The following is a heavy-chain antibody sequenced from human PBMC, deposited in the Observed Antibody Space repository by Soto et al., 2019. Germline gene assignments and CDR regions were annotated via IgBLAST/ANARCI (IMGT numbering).Heavy chain of an antibody. J-gene: IGHJ6*02. CDR2: IYHSGST. CDR1: GGSTSRRNW. CDR3: ARQSEYYYASGRAAPLYGMDV. D-gene: IGHD3-10*01. V-gene: IGHV4-4*02. Sequence: SETLSLTWAVSGGSTSRRNWWSWVRQLQKKGLEWIGEIYHSGSTNYNPSLKSRVTISVDKSKNQFSLKLSSVTAADTAVYFCARQSEYYYASGRAAPLYGMDVWGQGPTVTVS.